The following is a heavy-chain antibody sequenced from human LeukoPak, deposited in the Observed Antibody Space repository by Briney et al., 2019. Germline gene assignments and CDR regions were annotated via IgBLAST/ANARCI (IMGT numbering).Heavy chain of an antibody. Sequence: QPGGSLILSCAASGFTLSSYWMHWVRQAPGKGLVWVSVMNSDGSSTTYADSVKGRFTISRDNAENTLYLQMNSLRAEDTAVYYCARGCSTTMCPADYWGQGTLVTVSS. D-gene: IGHD2-2*01. CDR2: MNSDGSST. V-gene: IGHV3-74*01. J-gene: IGHJ4*02. CDR1: GFTLSSYW. CDR3: ARGCSTTMCPADY.